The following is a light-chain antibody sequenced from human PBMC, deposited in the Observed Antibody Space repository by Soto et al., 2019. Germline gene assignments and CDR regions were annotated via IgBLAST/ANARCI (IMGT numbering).Light chain of an antibody. V-gene: IGLV7-46*01. CDR1: DGPVTSTHY. CDR3: LLAYSGDRV. J-gene: IGLJ2*01. Sequence: QTVVTQEPSLTVSPGGTVTLTCGSSDGPVTSTHYPYWYQQSPGQVPRTLIYDTTNRQSWAPARFSGSLVGVKAALTLSGAQPEDEADYYCLLAYSGDRVFGGGTKLTVL. CDR2: DTT.